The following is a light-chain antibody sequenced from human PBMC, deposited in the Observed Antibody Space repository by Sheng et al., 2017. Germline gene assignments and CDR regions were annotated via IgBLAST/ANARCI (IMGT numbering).Light chain of an antibody. CDR2: DDN. CDR3: QVWDASSYVV. V-gene: IGLV3-21*02. Sequence: SYELTQPPSVSVAPGETATLACGGKNIEGKLVNWYWQKPGQAPVLVVYDDNERPSGISERFSGSNSRNKATLTISRVEAGDEADYFCQVWDASSYVVFGGGTKLTVL. CDR1: NIEGKL. J-gene: IGLJ2*01.